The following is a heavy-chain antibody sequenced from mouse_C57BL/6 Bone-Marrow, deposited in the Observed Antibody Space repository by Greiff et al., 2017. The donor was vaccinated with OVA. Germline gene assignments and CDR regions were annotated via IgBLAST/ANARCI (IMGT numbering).Heavy chain of an antibody. CDR3: AREGSSYPFAY. J-gene: IGHJ3*01. CDR1: GYSITSGYY. Sequence: DVKLQESGPGLVKPSQSLSLTCSVTGYSITSGYYRNWIRQFPGNKLELMGYISYDGSNNYNPSLKNRISITRDTTKNQFFLKLNSVTTEDTATYYCAREGSSYPFAYWGQGTLVTVSA. V-gene: IGHV3-6*01. D-gene: IGHD1-1*01. CDR2: ISYDGSN.